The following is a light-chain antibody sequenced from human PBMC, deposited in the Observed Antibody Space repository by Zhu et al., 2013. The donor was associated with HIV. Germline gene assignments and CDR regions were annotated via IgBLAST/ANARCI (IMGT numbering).Light chain of an antibody. V-gene: IGKV1-39*01. CDR2: AAS. J-gene: IGKJ2*03. CDR1: QSISTY. Sequence: DIQMTQSPSSLSASVGDRVTITCRASQSISTYLNWFQQKPGKAPNLLIYAASTLHSGVPSRFSGSGSGTDFTLTINSLQPEDFATYYCQQFNNYPSSFGQGTKLELK. CDR3: QQFNNYPSS.